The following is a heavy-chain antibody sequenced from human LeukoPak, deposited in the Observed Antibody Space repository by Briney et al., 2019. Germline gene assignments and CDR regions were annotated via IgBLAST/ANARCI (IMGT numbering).Heavy chain of an antibody. CDR3: ARAVLNYDILTGYYTNYYGMDV. CDR2: INSDGSST. CDR1: GFTFSSYW. J-gene: IGHJ6*02. V-gene: IGHV3-74*01. D-gene: IGHD3-9*01. Sequence: PGGSLRLSCAASGFTFSSYWMHWVRQAPGKGLVWVSRINSDGSSTSYADSVKGRFTISRDNAKNTLYLQMNSLRAEDTAVYYCARAVLNYDILTGYYTNYYGMDVWGQGTTVTVSS.